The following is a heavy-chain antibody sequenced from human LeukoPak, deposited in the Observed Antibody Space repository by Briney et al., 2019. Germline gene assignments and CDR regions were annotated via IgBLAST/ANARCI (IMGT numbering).Heavy chain of an antibody. Sequence: QPGGSLRLSCAASGFTFSNYGMHWVRQAPGKGLEWVAFIRYDGDNKYYVDSVKGRFTISRDTSKDTLYLQMKSLGVEDTAVYYCANGGSYDSSGYPPFDYWGQGTLVTVSS. J-gene: IGHJ4*02. V-gene: IGHV3-30*02. CDR1: GFTFSNYG. CDR2: IRYDGDNK. CDR3: ANGGSYDSSGYPPFDY. D-gene: IGHD3-22*01.